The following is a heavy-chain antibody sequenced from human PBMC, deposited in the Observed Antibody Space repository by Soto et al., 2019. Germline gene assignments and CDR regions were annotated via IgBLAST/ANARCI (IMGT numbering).Heavy chain of an antibody. Sequence: PGGSLRLSCAASGFTFSSYAMSWVRQAQGKGLEWVSAISGSGGSTYYADSLKGRFTISRDNSKNTMYLPMNRRRAEDTAVYYCVKEGSGWTRRVHYMDVWGKGTTVTVSS. J-gene: IGHJ6*03. CDR1: GFTFSSYA. V-gene: IGHV3-23*01. CDR3: VKEGSGWTRRVHYMDV. D-gene: IGHD6-19*01. CDR2: ISGSGGST.